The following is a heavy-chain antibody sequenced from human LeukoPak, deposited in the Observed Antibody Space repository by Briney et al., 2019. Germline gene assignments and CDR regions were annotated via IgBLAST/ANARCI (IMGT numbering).Heavy chain of an antibody. Sequence: GGSLRLSCAASGFTFSSYSMNWVRQAPGKGLEWVSYISSSSSTIYYADSVKGRFTISRDNAKNSLYLQMNSLRAEDTAVYYCARDFRLHTTADAFDIWGQGTMVTVSS. J-gene: IGHJ3*02. D-gene: IGHD3/OR15-3a*01. CDR1: GFTFSSYS. CDR2: ISSSSSTI. V-gene: IGHV3-48*01. CDR3: ARDFRLHTTADAFDI.